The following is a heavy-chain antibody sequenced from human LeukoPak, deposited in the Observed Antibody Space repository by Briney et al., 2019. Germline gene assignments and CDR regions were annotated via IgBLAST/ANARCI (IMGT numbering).Heavy chain of an antibody. CDR2: INPDGSEK. V-gene: IGHV3-7*01. CDR3: ATEPGIGYAFDI. J-gene: IGHJ3*02. Sequence: GGSLRLPCAASGFTFSSYGMNWVRQAPGKGLEWVANINPDGSEKNYAHSVKGRFTISRDNAKNSLSLQMNSLRAEDMAVYYCATEPGIGYAFDIWGQGRMVTVSS. D-gene: IGHD3-10*01. CDR1: GFTFSSYG.